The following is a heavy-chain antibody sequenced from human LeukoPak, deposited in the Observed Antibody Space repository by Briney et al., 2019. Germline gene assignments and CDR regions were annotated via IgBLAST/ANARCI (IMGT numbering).Heavy chain of an antibody. CDR2: IYHTGST. CDR3: ARLPRLRPAGLDY. V-gene: IGHV4-4*02. CDR1: GGSISSSNW. Sequence: SGTLSLTCAVSGGSISSSNWWSWVRQPPGKGLEWIGYIYHTGSTYYNPSLESRLTLSVDRSKNQFSLRLGSVTAADTAVYYCARLPRLRPAGLDYWGQGTLVTVSS. D-gene: IGHD6-13*01. J-gene: IGHJ4*02.